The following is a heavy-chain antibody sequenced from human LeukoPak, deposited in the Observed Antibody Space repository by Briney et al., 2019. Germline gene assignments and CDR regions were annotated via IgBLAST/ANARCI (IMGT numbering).Heavy chain of an antibody. J-gene: IGHJ4*02. CDR1: GGSFSGYY. Sequence: PSETLSLTCAVYGGSFSGYYWSWIRQPPGKGLEWIGEINHSGSTNYNPSLKSRVTISVDTSKNQFSLKLSSVTAADTAVYYCASGRSGWNFDYWGQGTLVTVSS. V-gene: IGHV4-34*01. D-gene: IGHD6-19*01. CDR3: ASGRSGWNFDY. CDR2: INHSGST.